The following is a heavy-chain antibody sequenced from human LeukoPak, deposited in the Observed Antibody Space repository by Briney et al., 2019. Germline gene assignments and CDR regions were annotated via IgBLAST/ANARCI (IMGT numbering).Heavy chain of an antibody. D-gene: IGHD3-3*01. Sequence: MPSETLSLTCAVYGGSFSGYYWSWIRQPPGKGLEWIGEINHSGSTNYNPSLKSRVTISVDTSKNQFSLKLSSVTAADTAVYYCARAGKGRTYYDFWSGYYTGHGRAFDIWGQGTMVTVSS. V-gene: IGHV4-34*01. J-gene: IGHJ3*02. CDR2: INHSGST. CDR1: GGSFSGYY. CDR3: ARAGKGRTYYDFWSGYYTGHGRAFDI.